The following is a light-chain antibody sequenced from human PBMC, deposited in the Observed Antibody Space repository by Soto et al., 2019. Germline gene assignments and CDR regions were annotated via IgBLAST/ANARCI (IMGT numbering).Light chain of an antibody. CDR1: QSISSY. Sequence: DIQMTQSPPSLSASVGDRVTITCRASQSISSYLNWYQQKPGKAPNLLIYTASSLQSGVPSRFSGSGSGTDFTLTISSLHPEDFATYYCQQTYSSPPTFGQGTKLET. V-gene: IGKV1-39*01. CDR2: TAS. J-gene: IGKJ2*01. CDR3: QQTYSSPPT.